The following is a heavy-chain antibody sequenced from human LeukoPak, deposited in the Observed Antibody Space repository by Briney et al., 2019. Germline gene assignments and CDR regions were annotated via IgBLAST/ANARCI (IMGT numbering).Heavy chain of an antibody. J-gene: IGHJ4*02. CDR1: GFTFDDYA. CDR3: ARGDYCDSSGYYLFDY. Sequence: GGSLRLSCAASGFTFDDYAMHWVRQAPGKGLEWVSGISWNSGSIGYADSVKGRFTISRDNSKNTLYLQMNSLRAEDTAVYYCARGDYCDSSGYYLFDYWGQGTLVTVSS. V-gene: IGHV3-9*01. CDR2: ISWNSGSI. D-gene: IGHD3-22*01.